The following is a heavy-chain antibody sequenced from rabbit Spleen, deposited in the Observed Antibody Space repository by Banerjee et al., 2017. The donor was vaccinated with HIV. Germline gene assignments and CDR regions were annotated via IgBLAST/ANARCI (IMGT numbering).Heavy chain of an antibody. V-gene: IGHV1S45*01. CDR3: ARDGAGGSYFAL. D-gene: IGHD8-1*01. CDR2: INTITGKT. Sequence: QEQLVESGGGLVQPEGSLTLTCKASGFSFTDKDVMCWVRQAPGKGLEWIGCINTITGKTVYATWAKGRFTISRASSTTVTLQMTSLTAADTATYFCARDGAGGSYFALWGPGTLVTVS. J-gene: IGHJ6*01. CDR1: GFSFTDKDV.